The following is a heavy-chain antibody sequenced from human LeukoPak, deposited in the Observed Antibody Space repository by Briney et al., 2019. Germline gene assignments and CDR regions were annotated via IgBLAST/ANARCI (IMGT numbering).Heavy chain of an antibody. CDR3: ASHTMVRGVIGAFDI. CDR1: GCTFTNYW. Sequence: GESLKISCQGSGCTFTNYWIGWVRQLPGKGLEWMGIIYPSDSDTRYSPSFQGQVTTSADKSISTAYLQWSSLKASDTAIYYCASHTMVRGVIGAFDIWGQGTMVTVSS. CDR2: IYPSDSDT. J-gene: IGHJ3*02. D-gene: IGHD3-10*01. V-gene: IGHV5-51*01.